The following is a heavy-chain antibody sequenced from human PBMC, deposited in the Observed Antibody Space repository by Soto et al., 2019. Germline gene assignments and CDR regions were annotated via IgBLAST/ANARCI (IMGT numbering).Heavy chain of an antibody. CDR1: GGSISSSSYY. Sequence: QLHLQESGPGLVKPSETLSLTCTVSGGSISSSSYYWGWIRQPPGKGLEWIGRIYYSGSTYYNPSLTSRVTVSVDTSKNQFSLKLSSVTAADTAVYYGARLAEIQLGVVVWGQGTLVTVSS. CDR3: ARLAEIQLGVVV. V-gene: IGHV4-39*01. D-gene: IGHD5-18*01. J-gene: IGHJ4*02. CDR2: IYYSGST.